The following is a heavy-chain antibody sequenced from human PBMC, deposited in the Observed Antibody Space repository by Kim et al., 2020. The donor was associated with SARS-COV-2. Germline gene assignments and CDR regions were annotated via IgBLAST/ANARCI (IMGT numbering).Heavy chain of an antibody. CDR1: GGSFSGYY. J-gene: IGHJ5*02. CDR2: INHSGST. V-gene: IGHV4-34*01. D-gene: IGHD3-10*01. CDR3: ARGRGSWFGPSFDP. Sequence: SETLSLTCAVYGGSFSGYYWSWIRQPPGKGLEWIGEINHSGSTNYNPSLKSRVTISVDTSKNQSSLKLSSVTAADTAVFYCARGRGSWFGPSFDPWGQGTLVTVSS.